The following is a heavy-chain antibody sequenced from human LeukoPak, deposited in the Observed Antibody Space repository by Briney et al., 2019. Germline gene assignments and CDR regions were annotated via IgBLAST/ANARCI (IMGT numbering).Heavy chain of an antibody. J-gene: IGHJ4*02. CDR3: ASLPRYYGSGSARRDY. CDR2: INSDGSST. Sequence: GGSLRLSCAASGFTFSSYWMHWVRQAPGKGLVWVSRINSDGSSTSYADSVKGRFTISRDNAKNTLYLQMNSLRAEDTAVYYCASLPRYYGSGSARRDYWGQGTLVTVSS. V-gene: IGHV3-74*01. CDR1: GFTFSSYW. D-gene: IGHD3-10*01.